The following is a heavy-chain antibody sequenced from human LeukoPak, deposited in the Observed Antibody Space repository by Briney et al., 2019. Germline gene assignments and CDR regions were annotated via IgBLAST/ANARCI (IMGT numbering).Heavy chain of an antibody. CDR2: IIPILGIA. D-gene: IGHD3-22*01. CDR3: ARPKYYYDSSGYRTAGGFYYYYGMDV. V-gene: IGHV1-69*04. Sequence: SVKVSCKASGGTFSSYAISWVRQAPGQGLEWMGRIIPILGIANYAQKFQGRVTITADKSTSTAYMELSSLRSEDTAVYCCARPKYYYDSSGYRTAGGFYYYYGMDVWGQGTTVTVSS. CDR1: GGTFSSYA. J-gene: IGHJ6*01.